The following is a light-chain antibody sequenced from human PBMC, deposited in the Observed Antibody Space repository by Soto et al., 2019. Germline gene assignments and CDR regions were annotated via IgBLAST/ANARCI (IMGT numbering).Light chain of an antibody. J-gene: IGKJ4*01. CDR3: QRRSKWPLT. Sequence: EVVLTQSPATLSLSPGERATLSCRASQSVSSYVVWYQQKPGQAPRLLIYDASNRATGIPARFSGSGCGTDFSLTTSSLEPEDFGVYYCQRRSKWPLTFGGGTKVEIK. V-gene: IGKV3-11*01. CDR1: QSVSSY. CDR2: DAS.